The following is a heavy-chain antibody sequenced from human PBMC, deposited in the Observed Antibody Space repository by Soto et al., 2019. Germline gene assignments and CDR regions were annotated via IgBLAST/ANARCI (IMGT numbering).Heavy chain of an antibody. CDR2: VYEGGRT. J-gene: IGHJ4*02. Sequence: GGSLRLSCAASGFTVSSNYMSWVRQAPGKGLDWVSVVYEGGRTYYADSVKGRFTISRDNSKNTLYLQMNSLRAEDTAVYYCARSPPYNWELLPSAYFDSWGQGTLVTVSP. CDR3: ARSPPYNWELLPSAYFDS. D-gene: IGHD1-26*01. CDR1: GFTVSSNY. V-gene: IGHV3-66*01.